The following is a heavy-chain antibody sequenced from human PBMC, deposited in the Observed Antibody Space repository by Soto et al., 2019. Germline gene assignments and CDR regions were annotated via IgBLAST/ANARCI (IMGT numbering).Heavy chain of an antibody. CDR1: GYTFTNYG. D-gene: IGHD3-22*01. CDR3: ARTGHSGSYDY. V-gene: IGHV1-3*01. CDR2: INAGNGDT. Sequence: ASVKVSCKASGYTFTNYGIHWVRQAPGQRLEWMGWINAGNGDTKYSENFQGRVTITRDTSASTVYLDLSSLSSEDTAFYYCARTGHSGSYDYWGQGTLVTVAS. J-gene: IGHJ4*02.